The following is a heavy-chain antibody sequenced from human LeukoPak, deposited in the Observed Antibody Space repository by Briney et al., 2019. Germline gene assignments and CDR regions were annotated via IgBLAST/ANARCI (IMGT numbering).Heavy chain of an antibody. D-gene: IGHD2-21*01. CDR3: TRQASICGGDCFGY. Sequence: GGSLRLSCAASGFTFGDYAMSWVRQAPGKGLEWVGFISSKNYGGTSEYAASVKGRFTISRDDSKSIAYLQMNSLKTEDTAVYYCTRQASICGGDCFGYWGQGTLVTVSS. CDR2: ISSKNYGGTS. V-gene: IGHV3-49*04. CDR1: GFTFGDYA. J-gene: IGHJ4*02.